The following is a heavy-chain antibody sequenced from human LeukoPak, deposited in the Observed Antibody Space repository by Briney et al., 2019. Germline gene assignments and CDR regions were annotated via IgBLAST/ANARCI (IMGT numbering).Heavy chain of an antibody. D-gene: IGHD1-14*01. CDR3: ARASWVSTTDAVR. J-gene: IGHJ4*02. Sequence: GGSLRLSCAASGLSFTTFAMSWVRQGPARGLEWVSSMKGTGETFYADSVKGRFALSRDSSRNTVHLQLNNLRVEDTAIYYCARASWVSTTDAVRWGQGTLVTVSS. CDR1: GLSFTTFA. CDR2: MKGTGET. V-gene: IGHV3-23*01.